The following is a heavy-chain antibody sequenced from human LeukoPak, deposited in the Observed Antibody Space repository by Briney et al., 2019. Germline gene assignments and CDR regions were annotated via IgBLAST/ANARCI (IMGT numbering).Heavy chain of an antibody. V-gene: IGHV3-30*04. J-gene: IGHJ4*02. D-gene: IGHD5-18*01. CDR2: ISYDGSNK. CDR3: ARLHVDTAMVNDY. CDR1: GFTFSSYA. Sequence: GGSLRLSCAASGFTFSSYAMHWVRQAPGKGLEWVAVISYDGSNKYYAESVKGRFTISRDNSKNTLYLQMNSLRAEDTAVYYCARLHVDTAMVNDYWGQGTLVTVSS.